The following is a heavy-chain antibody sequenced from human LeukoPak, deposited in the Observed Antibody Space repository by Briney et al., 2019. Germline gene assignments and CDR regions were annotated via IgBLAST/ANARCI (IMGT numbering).Heavy chain of an antibody. CDR2: NYHNGST. J-gene: IGHJ4*02. V-gene: IGHV4-4*02. D-gene: IGHD2-2*02. CDR1: GGSISSSNW. CDR3: ARGGTCYIDY. Sequence: SWTLSLTCAVSGGSISSSNWRSLVRAPPGKGLEWTGENYHNGSTNYKPSLKSRVTISIDNSKNQFSLKLSPLTAADTAVYYCARGGTCYIDYWGQGTLVIVSS.